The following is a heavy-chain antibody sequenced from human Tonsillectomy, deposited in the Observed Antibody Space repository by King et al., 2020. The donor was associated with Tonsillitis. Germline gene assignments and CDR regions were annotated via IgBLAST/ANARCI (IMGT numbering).Heavy chain of an antibody. Sequence: QLQESGPGLVKPSETLSLTCTVSGGSISTNYWGWSRQPPGKGLEWIGSIYYSGNTYYNPSLKSRVTISVDTSKNQFSLKLSSVTAADTAVYYCASRLIHIVVVPTGDTIDYWGQGTLVTVSS. D-gene: IGHD2-21*01. CDR3: ASRLIHIVVVPTGDTIDY. J-gene: IGHJ4*02. CDR1: GGSISTNY. CDR2: IYYSGNT. V-gene: IGHV4-39*01.